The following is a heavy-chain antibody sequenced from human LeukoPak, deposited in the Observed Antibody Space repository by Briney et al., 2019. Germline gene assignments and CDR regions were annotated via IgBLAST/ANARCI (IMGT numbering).Heavy chain of an antibody. CDR1: GFTVSNNY. CDR2: IYSGGST. D-gene: IGHD3-16*02. Sequence: GGSLRLSCAASGFTVSNNYMSWVRQAPGKGLEWVSVIYSGGSTYYADSVKGRFTISRDNSKNTLYLQMISLRAEDTAVYYCARDRRTGRLGELSLDPCFDYWGQGTLVTVSS. J-gene: IGHJ4*02. V-gene: IGHV3-53*01. CDR3: ARDRRTGRLGELSLDPCFDY.